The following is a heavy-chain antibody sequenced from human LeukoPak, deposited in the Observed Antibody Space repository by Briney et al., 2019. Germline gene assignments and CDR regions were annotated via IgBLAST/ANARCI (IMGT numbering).Heavy chain of an antibody. CDR1: GFTFSSYA. CDR3: ARDQLEGYCSSTSCYVGWFDP. Sequence: TGGSLRLSCAASGFTFSSYAMTWVRQAPGKGLEWVSSISSSSSYIYYADSVKGRFTISRDNAKNSLYLQMNSLRAEDTAVYYCARDQLEGYCSSTSCYVGWFDPWGQGTLVTVSS. CDR2: ISSSSSYI. D-gene: IGHD2-2*01. J-gene: IGHJ5*02. V-gene: IGHV3-21*01.